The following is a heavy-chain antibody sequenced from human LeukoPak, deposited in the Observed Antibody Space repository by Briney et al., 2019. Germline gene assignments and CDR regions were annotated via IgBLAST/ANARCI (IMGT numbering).Heavy chain of an antibody. CDR2: ISGYNGNT. V-gene: IGHV1-18*04. D-gene: IGHD6-13*01. CDR1: GYTFTGYY. J-gene: IGHJ4*02. Sequence: GASVKVSCKASGYTFTGYYMHWVRQAPGQGLEWMGWISGYNGNTKSAQKLQDRVTMTTDTSTNTAYMELRSLRSDDTAVYYCARDILGYTTSWYRFDYWGQGSQVTVSS. CDR3: ARDILGYTTSWYRFDY.